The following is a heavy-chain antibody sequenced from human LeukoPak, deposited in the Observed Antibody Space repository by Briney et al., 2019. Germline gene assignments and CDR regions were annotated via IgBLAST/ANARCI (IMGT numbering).Heavy chain of an antibody. CDR1: GFTFSSYS. Sequence: GGSLRLSCAASGFTFSSYSMNWVRQAPGKGLEWVSYISSSSSTIYYADSVKGRFTISRDNAKNSLYLQMNSLRAEDTAVYYCASRTRFLGGMDVWGQGTTVTVSS. CDR3: ASRTRFLGGMDV. J-gene: IGHJ6*02. CDR2: ISSSSSTI. D-gene: IGHD3-3*01. V-gene: IGHV3-48*01.